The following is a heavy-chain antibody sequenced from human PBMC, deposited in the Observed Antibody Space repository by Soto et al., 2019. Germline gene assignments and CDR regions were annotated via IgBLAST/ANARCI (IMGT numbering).Heavy chain of an antibody. D-gene: IGHD3-9*01. CDR2: IYYSGST. CDR3: ARHPSGSRAVRYFDGLPGENWCDP. Sequence: QVQLQESGPGLVKPSETLSLTCTVSGGSISSYSWSWIRQPPGKGLEWIGYIYYSGSTNYNPSLRSRVTTSVDTSKNHFALNLRSVTAADTVVDYWARHPSGSRAVRYFDGLPGENWCDPWGQATIVTVSS. J-gene: IGHJ5*02. CDR1: GGSISSYS. V-gene: IGHV4-59*08.